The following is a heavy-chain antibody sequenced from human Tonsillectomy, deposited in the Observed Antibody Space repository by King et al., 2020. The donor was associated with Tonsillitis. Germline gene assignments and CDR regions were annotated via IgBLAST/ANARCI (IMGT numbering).Heavy chain of an antibody. Sequence: VQLVESGGGVVQPGRSLRLSCTASGFNFSTYAVHWVRQAPGQGLEWVAVISYDGSNKYYADSVKGRFTISRDNSKNTLYLQMNSLRPEDTAIYYCARDPETYIPLAVRIFLHVDIWGRGTLVTVSS. CDR3: ARDPETYIPLAVRIFLHVDI. CDR1: GFNFSTYA. CDR2: ISYDGSNK. V-gene: IGHV3-30*04. D-gene: IGHD6-6*01. J-gene: IGHJ4*02.